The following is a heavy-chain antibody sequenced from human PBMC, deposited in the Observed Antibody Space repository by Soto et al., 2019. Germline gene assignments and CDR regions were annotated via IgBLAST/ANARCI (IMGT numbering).Heavy chain of an antibody. V-gene: IGHV1-69*01. CDR2: LIPVFGTA. CDR3: EIGWNDFPH. D-gene: IGHD1-1*01. Sequence: QVQLVKSGAEVKKPGSSVKVYCKASGGTFSSYAIRWVRQAPGQGLECMGGLIPVFGTASYAQKCQGRVTNNAHDSTSTVYMELISLRSEATAVYYCEIGWNDFPHWGQGTLVTGSS. CDR1: GGTFSSYA. J-gene: IGHJ1*01.